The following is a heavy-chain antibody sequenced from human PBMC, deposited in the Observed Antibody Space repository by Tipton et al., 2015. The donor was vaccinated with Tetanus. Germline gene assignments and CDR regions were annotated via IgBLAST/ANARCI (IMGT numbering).Heavy chain of an antibody. V-gene: IGHV3-72*01. CDR2: IRNKANSYTT. CDR1: RFISSDHY. D-gene: IGHD6-19*01. Sequence: SLRLSCAASRFISSDHYMDWVRQAPGKELEWVGRIRNKANSYTTDYAASVKGRFTISRDDSKNSLYLQMNSLKTDDMAVYYCAAVAGYFDYWGQGTLVTVSS. CDR3: AAVAGYFDY. J-gene: IGHJ4*02.